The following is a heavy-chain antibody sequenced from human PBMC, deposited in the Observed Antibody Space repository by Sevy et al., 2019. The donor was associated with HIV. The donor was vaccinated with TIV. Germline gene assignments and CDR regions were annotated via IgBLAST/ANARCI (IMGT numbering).Heavy chain of an antibody. V-gene: IGHV3-9*01. CDR1: GFTFDDYA. D-gene: IGHD3-22*01. J-gene: IGHJ4*02. Sequence: GGSLRLSCAASGFTFDDYAMHWVRQTPGRGLEWVSGISWNSGRVGYADSVKGRFTISRDNAKNSLYLQMNSLRVEDTALYLCAKDITMIVVADVHFDYWGQGTLVTVSS. CDR2: ISWNSGRV. CDR3: AKDITMIVVADVHFDY.